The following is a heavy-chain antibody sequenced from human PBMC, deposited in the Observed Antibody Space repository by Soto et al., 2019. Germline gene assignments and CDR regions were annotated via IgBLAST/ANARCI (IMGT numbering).Heavy chain of an antibody. CDR3: AGYSSSSRPFDY. Sequence: PSETLSLTCAVSGGSISGSYYYWGWLRQSPGKGPEWIGSVFYSGSTNYNPSLKSRVTISVDTSKNQFSLKLSSVTAADTAVYYCAGYSSSSRPFDYWGQGTLVTVSS. J-gene: IGHJ4*02. D-gene: IGHD6-6*01. CDR2: VFYSGST. V-gene: IGHV4-39*07. CDR1: GGSISGSYYY.